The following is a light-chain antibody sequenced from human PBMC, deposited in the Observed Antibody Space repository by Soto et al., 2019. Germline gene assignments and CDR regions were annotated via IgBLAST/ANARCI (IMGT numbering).Light chain of an antibody. Sequence: DIQLTQSPSFLSASIGDRVTISCRATQAMSTYLAWYQQKPGKAPKLLIYSASTLQSGVPSRFSGSGSGTWFTLTISSLQPEDFATYYCQQLKSYPLTFGGGTKVGSK. J-gene: IGKJ4*01. CDR1: QAMSTY. CDR2: SAS. V-gene: IGKV1-9*01. CDR3: QQLKSYPLT.